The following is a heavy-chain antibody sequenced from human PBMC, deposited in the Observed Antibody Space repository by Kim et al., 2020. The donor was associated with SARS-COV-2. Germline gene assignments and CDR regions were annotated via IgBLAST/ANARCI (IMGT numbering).Heavy chain of an antibody. Sequence: NYAQKFQGRVTMTRDTSISTAYMELSRLRSDDTAVYYCARDSYNTGTPDYWGQGTLVTVSS. D-gene: IGHD1-20*01. J-gene: IGHJ4*02. V-gene: IGHV1-2*02. CDR3: ARDSYNTGTPDY.